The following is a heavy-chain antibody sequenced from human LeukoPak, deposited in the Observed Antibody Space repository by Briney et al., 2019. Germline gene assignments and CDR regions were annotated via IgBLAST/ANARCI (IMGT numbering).Heavy chain of an antibody. V-gene: IGHV3-21*01. CDR3: ARGDRDLYCCSTSCYPVL. CDR1: VFTFSSYS. D-gene: IGHD2-2*01. J-gene: IGHJ4*02. CDR2: ISSSSSYI. Sequence: PGGSLRLSCVASVFTFSSYSMNWVRQAPGKGLEWVSSISSSSSYIYYADSVKGRFTISRDNAKNSLYLQMNSLRAEDTAVYYCARGDRDLYCCSTSCYPVLGGEGTLVTVSS.